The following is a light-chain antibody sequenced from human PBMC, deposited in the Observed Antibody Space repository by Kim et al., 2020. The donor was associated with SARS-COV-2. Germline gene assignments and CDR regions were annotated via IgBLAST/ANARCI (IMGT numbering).Light chain of an antibody. J-gene: IGLJ2*01. CDR2: SDN. CDR3: ATWDGSLNGPV. Sequence: GQRVIISCSGSNSNIGTETLDWYQQLPGTAPKLLIHSDNKRPSGVPDRFSGSKSGTSASLAISGLQSEDEADYYCATWDGSLNGPVFGGGTQLTVL. V-gene: IGLV1-44*01. CDR1: NSNIGTET.